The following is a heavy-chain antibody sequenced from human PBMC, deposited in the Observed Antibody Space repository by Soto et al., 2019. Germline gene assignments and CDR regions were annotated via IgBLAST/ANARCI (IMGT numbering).Heavy chain of an antibody. CDR2: VSHDGRNT. CDR1: GFTFSDYA. Sequence: VQLVESGGGVVQPGRSLRLSCAASGFTFSDYAMHWVRQAPGKGLEWVAVVSHDGRNTHYADSVKGRFTISRDSSKNTVSLASTSLRAEDTAVYYGAKGGRQWLVTSGFNYWGQGALVTVSS. V-gene: IGHV3-30*18. CDR3: AKGGRQWLVTSGFNY. J-gene: IGHJ4*02. D-gene: IGHD6-19*01.